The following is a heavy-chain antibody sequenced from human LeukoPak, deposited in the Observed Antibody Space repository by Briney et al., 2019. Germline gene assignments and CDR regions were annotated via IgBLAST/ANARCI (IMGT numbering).Heavy chain of an antibody. J-gene: IGHJ4*02. D-gene: IGHD2-15*01. CDR3: ARVYCSGGSCYSRPSYFDY. Sequence: PSETLSLTCTVSGGSISSGDYYWSWIRQPPGKGLEWIGYIYYSGSTYYNPSLKSRVTISVDTSNNQFSLKLSSVTAADTAAYYCARVYCSGGSCYSRPSYFDYWGQGTLVTVSS. CDR1: GGSISSGDYY. V-gene: IGHV4-30-4*01. CDR2: IYYSGST.